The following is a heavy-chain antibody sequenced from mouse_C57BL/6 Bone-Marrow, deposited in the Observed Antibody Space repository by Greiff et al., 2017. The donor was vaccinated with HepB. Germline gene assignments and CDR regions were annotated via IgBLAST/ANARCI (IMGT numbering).Heavy chain of an antibody. CDR2: ISTGGGST. D-gene: IGHD1-1*01. CDR1: GFTFSDYY. J-gene: IGHJ4*01. CDR3: ARHCYCYAMDY. Sequence: EVQRVESGGGLVQPGGSLKLSCAASGFTFSDYYMYWVRQTPEKRLEWVAYISTGGGSTYYPDTVKGRFTISRDNAKNTLYLQMSRLKSEDTAMYYCARHCYCYAMDYWGQGTSVTVSS. V-gene: IGHV5-12*01.